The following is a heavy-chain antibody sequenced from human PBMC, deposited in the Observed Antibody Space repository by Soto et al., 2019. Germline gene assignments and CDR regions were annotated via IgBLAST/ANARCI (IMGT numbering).Heavy chain of an antibody. CDR2: ITSGSDTI. J-gene: IGHJ4*02. V-gene: IGHV3-48*02. Sequence: GGSLRLSCAASGFSFSSYSMNWVRQAPGKGLEWVSYITSGSDTIYYADSVKGRFTISRDNAKNSLYPQMNSLGDEDTAVYYCARLPKGTTVTAWGQGTLVTVSS. CDR3: ARLPKGTTVTA. CDR1: GFSFSSYS. D-gene: IGHD4-17*01.